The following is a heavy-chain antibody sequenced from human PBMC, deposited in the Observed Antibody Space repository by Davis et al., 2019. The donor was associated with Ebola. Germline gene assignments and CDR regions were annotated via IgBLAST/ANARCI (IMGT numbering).Heavy chain of an antibody. D-gene: IGHD5-24*01. CDR1: GFTSNMYA. CDR2: ISGSGETT. CDR3: AKDLQMATVIFYFDY. V-gene: IGHV3-23*01. J-gene: IGHJ4*02. Sequence: PGGSLRLSCAASGFTSNMYAMSWVRQPPGKGLEWVSSISGSGETTYYADSVKGRFTISRDNSKNTVYLQMHSLRAEDTAVYYCAKDLQMATVIFYFDYWGQGTLVTVAS.